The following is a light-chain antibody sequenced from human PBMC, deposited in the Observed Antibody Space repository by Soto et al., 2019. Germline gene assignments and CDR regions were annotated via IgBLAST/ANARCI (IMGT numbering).Light chain of an antibody. CDR2: EVN. V-gene: IGLV2-8*01. J-gene: IGLJ2*01. CDR3: SSFAGSDNVV. Sequence: QSALTQPRSVSGSPGQSVTISCTGTSSDVGGYNYVSWFQQHPGKAPKLMIYEVNKRPSGVPGRFSGSKSGNTASLTVSGLQAEDEADYYCSSFAGSDNVVFGGGTKLTVL. CDR1: SSDVGGYNY.